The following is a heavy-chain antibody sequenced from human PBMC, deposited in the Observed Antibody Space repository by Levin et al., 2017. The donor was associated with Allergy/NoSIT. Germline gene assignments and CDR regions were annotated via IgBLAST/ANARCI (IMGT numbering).Heavy chain of an antibody. CDR2: ISSSSSTI. D-gene: IGHD1-1*01. J-gene: IGHJ6*02. CDR3: ASSGAKRYYYYYYGMDV. V-gene: IGHV3-48*02. Sequence: ETLSLTCAASGFTFSSYSMNWVRQAPGKGLEWVSYISSSSSTIYYADSVKGRFTISRDNAKNSLYLQMNSLRDEDTAVYYCASSGAKRYYYYYYGMDVWGQGTTVTVSS. CDR1: GFTFSSYS.